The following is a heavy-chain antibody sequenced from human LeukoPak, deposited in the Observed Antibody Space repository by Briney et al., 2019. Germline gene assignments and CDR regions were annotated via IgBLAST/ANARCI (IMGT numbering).Heavy chain of an antibody. D-gene: IGHD1-26*01. CDR3: ARGGGGSRYFDY. V-gene: IGHV4-34*01. J-gene: IGHJ4*02. CDR1: GGSFSDYY. CDR2: INHSGST. Sequence: SETLSLTCAMSGGSFSDYYMSWIRQAPGKGLEWVGEINHSGSTNYNPSLKSRVTISVDTSKNQFSLKLSSVTAADTAVYYCARGGGGSRYFDYWGQGTLVTVSS.